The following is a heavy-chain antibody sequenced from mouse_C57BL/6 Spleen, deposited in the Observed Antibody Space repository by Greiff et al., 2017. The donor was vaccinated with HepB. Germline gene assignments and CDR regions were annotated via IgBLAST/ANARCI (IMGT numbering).Heavy chain of an antibody. Sequence: VKLMESGAELVRPGPSVKVSCKASGYAFTNYLIEWVKQRPGQGLEWIGVINPGSGGTNYNEKFKGKATLTADKSSSTAYMQLSSLTSEDSAVYFCARYSNYDAMDYWGQGTSVTVSS. CDR3: ARYSNYDAMDY. CDR1: GYAFTNYL. J-gene: IGHJ4*01. CDR2: INPGSGGT. V-gene: IGHV1-54*01. D-gene: IGHD2-5*01.